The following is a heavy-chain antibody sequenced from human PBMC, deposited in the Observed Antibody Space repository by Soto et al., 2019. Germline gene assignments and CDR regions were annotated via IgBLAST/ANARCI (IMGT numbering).Heavy chain of an antibody. CDR3: ARRYDFWSGSLSLMDV. D-gene: IGHD3-3*01. J-gene: IGHJ6*03. CDR2: ISFDGNNK. CDR1: GVIFTNYS. V-gene: IGHV3-30*03. Sequence: PGGSLRLSCAASGVIFTNYSMHWVRQTPGKGLEWVAVISFDGNNKFYADSVKGPFTMTRNTSISTAYMELRSLRSEDTAVYYCARRYDFWSGSLSLMDVWGKGTTVTVSS.